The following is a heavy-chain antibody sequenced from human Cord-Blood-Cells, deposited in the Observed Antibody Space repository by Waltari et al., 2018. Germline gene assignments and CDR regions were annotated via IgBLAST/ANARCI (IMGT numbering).Heavy chain of an antibody. D-gene: IGHD6-6*01. CDR1: GGSISSSTHY. Sequence: QLQLQESGPGLVKPSETLSLTCPVSGGSISSSTHYWGWIRQPPGKGLEWIGSIYYSGSTYYNPSLKSRVTISVDTSKNQFSLKLSSVTAADTAVYYCASVSIAAHKIDYWGQGTLVTVSS. CDR3: ASVSIAAHKIDY. J-gene: IGHJ4*02. CDR2: IYYSGST. V-gene: IGHV4-39*01.